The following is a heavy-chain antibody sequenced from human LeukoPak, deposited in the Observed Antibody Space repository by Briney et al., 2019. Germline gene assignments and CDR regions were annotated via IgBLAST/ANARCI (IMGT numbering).Heavy chain of an antibody. J-gene: IGHJ5*01. CDR1: GGSFSDYY. CDR3: AGDMRGSAKVWFDS. D-gene: IGHD3-10*01. CDR2: VHYSGTT. Sequence: RPSETLSLTCTVSGGSFSDYYWNWIRQPPGKGLEWVAYVHYSGTTKYNPSLQSRVTTAVDMSKKEVSLRLDSVTAADTAVYYCAGDMRGSAKVWFDSWGQGVQVIVSS. V-gene: IGHV4-59*12.